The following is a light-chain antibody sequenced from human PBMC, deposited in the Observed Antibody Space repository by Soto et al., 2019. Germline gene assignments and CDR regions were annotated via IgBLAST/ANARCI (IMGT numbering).Light chain of an antibody. CDR1: QSISTY. J-gene: IGKJ4*01. CDR2: RSS. V-gene: IGKV1-39*01. CDR3: QQTFSPYVS. Sequence: DIQMTQSPSSLSVSIGDRVIITCRASQSISTYLNWYQYKPGKAPRLVIFRSSTLQSGVPSRFSGRGSGTDFTLTISSLQHDDFATYFCQQTFSPYVSFGGGTRVEI.